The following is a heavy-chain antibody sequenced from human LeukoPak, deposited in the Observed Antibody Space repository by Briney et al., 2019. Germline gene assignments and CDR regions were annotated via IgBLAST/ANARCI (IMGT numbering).Heavy chain of an antibody. CDR3: ARDGEGITGTSGIDY. Sequence: GGSLRLSCAASGFTFSSYGMHWVRQAPGKGLEWVAVISYDGSNKYYADSVKGRFTISRDNSKNTLYLQINSLRAEDTAVYYCARDGEGITGTSGIDYWGQGALVTVSS. CDR2: ISYDGSNK. D-gene: IGHD1-20*01. V-gene: IGHV3-30*03. CDR1: GFTFSSYG. J-gene: IGHJ4*02.